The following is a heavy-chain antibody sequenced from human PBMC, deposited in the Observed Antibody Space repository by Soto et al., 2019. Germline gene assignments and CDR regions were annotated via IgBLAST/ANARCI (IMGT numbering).Heavy chain of an antibody. CDR1: GGSISSYY. CDR3: ARTGYSSTFDY. V-gene: IGHV4-59*01. J-gene: IGHJ4*02. Sequence: SETLSLTCTVSGGSISSYYWSWIRQPPGKGLEWIGYIYYSGSTNYNPSLKSRVTISVDTSKNQFSLKLSSVTAADTAVYYCARTGYSSTFDYWGQGTLVTAPQ. D-gene: IGHD6-13*01. CDR2: IYYSGST.